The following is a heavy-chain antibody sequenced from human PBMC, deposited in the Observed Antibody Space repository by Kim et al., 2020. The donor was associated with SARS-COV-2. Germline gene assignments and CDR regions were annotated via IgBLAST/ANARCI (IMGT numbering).Heavy chain of an antibody. CDR1: GGSFSGYY. Sequence: SETLSLTCAVYGGSFSGYYWSWIRQPPGKGLEWIGEINHSGSTNYNPSLKSRVTISVDTSKNQFSLKLSSVTAADTAVYYCARGKGARIQLWFSAARRSSERPQYYFDYWGQGTLVTVSS. V-gene: IGHV4-34*01. CDR3: ARGKGARIQLWFSAARRSSERPQYYFDY. D-gene: IGHD5-18*01. CDR2: INHSGST. J-gene: IGHJ4*02.